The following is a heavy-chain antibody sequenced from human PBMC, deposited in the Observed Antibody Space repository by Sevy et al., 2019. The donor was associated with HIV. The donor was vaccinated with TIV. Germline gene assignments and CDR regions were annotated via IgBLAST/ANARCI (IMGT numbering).Heavy chain of an antibody. CDR1: GFTLSGYW. V-gene: IGHV3-74*03. CDR2: MNSDGTVI. D-gene: IGHD6-19*01. CDR3: VRRTRGWYGVDF. Sequence: GGCLRLSCAPSGFTLSGYWMHCVRQAPGKGLEWVSYMNSDGTVIKYADFVQGRFILSRDNAKNTLFLQMNSLTLADTALYYCVRRTRGWYGVDFWGQGTLVTVSS. J-gene: IGHJ4*02.